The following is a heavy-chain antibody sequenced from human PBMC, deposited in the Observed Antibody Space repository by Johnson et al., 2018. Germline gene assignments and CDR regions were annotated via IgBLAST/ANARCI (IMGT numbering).Heavy chain of an antibody. CDR1: GYTFTSYD. J-gene: IGHJ3*02. CDR2: MNPNSGNT. V-gene: IGHV1-8*01. CDR3: ATLSVLRYFDWLLGGAFDI. Sequence: QVQLVQSGAEVKKPGASVKVSCKASGYTFTSYDINWVRQATGQGLEWMGWMNPNSGNTGYAQKFQGRVTMTRNTSISTAYMELSSLRSEDTAVYYCATLSVLRYFDWLLGGAFDIWGQGTMVTVSS. D-gene: IGHD3-9*01.